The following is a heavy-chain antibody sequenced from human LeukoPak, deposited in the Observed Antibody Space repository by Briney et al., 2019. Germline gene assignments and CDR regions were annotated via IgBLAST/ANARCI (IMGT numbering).Heavy chain of an antibody. J-gene: IGHJ4*02. V-gene: IGHV4-39*01. CDR1: GGSISSSRYY. CDR3: ARALDEGARFDY. CDR2: IYYSGST. Sequence: PSETLSLTCTASGGSISSSRYYWGWIRQPPGKGLEWIGSIYYSGSTYYNPSLKSRVTISVDTSKNQFSLKLSSVTAADTAVYYCARALDEGARFDYWGQGTLVTVSS.